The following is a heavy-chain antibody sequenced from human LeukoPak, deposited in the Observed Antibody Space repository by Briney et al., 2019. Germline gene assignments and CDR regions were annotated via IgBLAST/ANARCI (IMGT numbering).Heavy chain of an antibody. Sequence: SETLSLTCTVSGGSISSGDYYWSWIRQPPGKGLEWIGYIYYSGSTYYNPSLKSRVTISEDTSKNQFSLKLSSVTAADTAVYYCASYYGSGRNWFDPWGQGTLVTVSS. D-gene: IGHD3-10*01. CDR3: ASYYGSGRNWFDP. CDR1: GGSISSGDYY. CDR2: IYYSGST. J-gene: IGHJ5*02. V-gene: IGHV4-30-4*01.